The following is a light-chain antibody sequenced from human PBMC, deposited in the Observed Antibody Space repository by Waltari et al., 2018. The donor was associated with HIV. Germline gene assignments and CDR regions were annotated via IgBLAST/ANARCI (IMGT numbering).Light chain of an antibody. Sequence: EIVMTQSPATLPVSPGERVTLSCRASEPIRSNLAWYQQKPGQAPRPLIYRASSRATGIPARFSGSGSGTEFTLTISSLQSEDFALYYCQQYNIFPLTFGGGTKVEIK. J-gene: IGKJ4*01. CDR1: EPIRSN. V-gene: IGKV3-15*01. CDR3: QQYNIFPLT. CDR2: RAS.